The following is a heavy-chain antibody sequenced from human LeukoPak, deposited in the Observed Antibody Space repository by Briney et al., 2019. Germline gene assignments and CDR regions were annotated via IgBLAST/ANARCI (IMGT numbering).Heavy chain of an antibody. CDR2: INHSGSS. Sequence: SETLSLTCTVYGGSFGAYYWSWLRQPPGKGLEWIGEINHSGSSDYNPSLKSRVTISVDKSKNQFSLKLNSVTAADTAVYYCARGYSSSWYAYWGQGTLVTVSS. V-gene: IGHV4-34*01. D-gene: IGHD6-13*01. CDR1: GGSFGAYY. CDR3: ARGYSSSWYAY. J-gene: IGHJ4*02.